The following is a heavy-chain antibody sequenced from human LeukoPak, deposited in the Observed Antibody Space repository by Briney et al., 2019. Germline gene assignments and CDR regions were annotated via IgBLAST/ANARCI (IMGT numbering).Heavy chain of an antibody. J-gene: IGHJ4*02. D-gene: IGHD3-22*01. Sequence: GESLQISCKGSGYSFTSYWISWVRQMPGKGLEWMGRIDPSDSYTNYSPSFQGHVTISADKSISTAYLQWSSLKASDTAMYYCARQGPDYYDSSGYYYLLSNWGQGTLVTVSS. V-gene: IGHV5-10-1*01. CDR1: GYSFTSYW. CDR2: IDPSDSYT. CDR3: ARQGPDYYDSSGYYYLLSN.